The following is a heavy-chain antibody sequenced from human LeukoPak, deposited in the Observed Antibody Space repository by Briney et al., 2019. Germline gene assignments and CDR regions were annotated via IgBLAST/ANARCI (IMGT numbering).Heavy chain of an antibody. CDR2: ISWNSGSI. Sequence: GGSLRLSCAASGFTFDDYAMHWVRQAPGKGLEWVSGISWNSGSIGYADSVKGRFTISRDNAKNSLYLQMNSLRAEDTALYYCAKGDSVTYYYDSSGYYPYYFDYWGQGTLVTVSS. J-gene: IGHJ4*02. D-gene: IGHD3-22*01. CDR1: GFTFDDYA. V-gene: IGHV3-9*01. CDR3: AKGDSVTYYYDSSGYYPYYFDY.